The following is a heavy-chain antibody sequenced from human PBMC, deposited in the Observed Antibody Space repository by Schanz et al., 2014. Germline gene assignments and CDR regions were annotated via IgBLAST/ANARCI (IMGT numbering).Heavy chain of an antibody. D-gene: IGHD3-3*01. CDR2: ISVYTVNT. CDR1: GYTFTSYG. CDR3: ARDRRFFACDDLYYFDS. V-gene: IGHV1-18*01. J-gene: IGHJ4*02. Sequence: QVQLVQSGAEVKKPGASVRASCKASGYTFTSYGITWVRQAPGQGLEWVGWISVYTVNTKYGQKVQGRVTITADTATNTVYMELRSLRSDDTAVYYCARDRRFFACDDLYYFDSWGQGTLVTVSS.